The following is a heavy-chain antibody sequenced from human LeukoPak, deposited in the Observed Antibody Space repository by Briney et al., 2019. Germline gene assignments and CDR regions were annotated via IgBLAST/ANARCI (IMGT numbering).Heavy chain of an antibody. Sequence: PGRSLRLSCAASGFTFNSYAMHWVRQAPGKGLEWVAVISYDGSNKYYADSVKGRFTISRDNSKNTLYLQMNSLRAEDTAVYYCARDQYSGSYNVNFFDYWGQGTLVTVSS. V-gene: IGHV3-30-3*01. D-gene: IGHD1-26*01. CDR1: GFTFNSYA. CDR3: ARDQYSGSYNVNFFDY. J-gene: IGHJ4*02. CDR2: ISYDGSNK.